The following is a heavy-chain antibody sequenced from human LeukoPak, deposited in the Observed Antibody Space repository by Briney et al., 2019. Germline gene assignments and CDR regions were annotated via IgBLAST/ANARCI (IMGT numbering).Heavy chain of an antibody. CDR1: GFTFTNYA. J-gene: IGHJ3*02. CDR3: ARRAYNWGAFDI. Sequence: GGSLRLSCAASGFTFTNYAMNWVRQAPGKGLEWVSTISPSGGDTYYADSVEGRFTISKDISKNTLYLQMNSLRAEDTAVYYCARRAYNWGAFDIWGQGTMVTVSS. D-gene: IGHD5-24*01. CDR2: ISPSGGDT. V-gene: IGHV3-23*01.